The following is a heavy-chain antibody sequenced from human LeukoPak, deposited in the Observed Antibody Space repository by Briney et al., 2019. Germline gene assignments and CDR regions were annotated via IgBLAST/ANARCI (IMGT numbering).Heavy chain of an antibody. CDR1: GFTFSSYA. J-gene: IGHJ6*02. CDR2: ISYDGSNK. Sequence: GGSLRLSCAASGFTFSSYAMHWVRQAPGKGLEWVAVISYDGSNKYYADSVKGRFTISRDNSKNTLYLQMNSLRAEDTAVYYCAREPLPEYSSSWFYYYYYGMDVWGQGTTVTVSS. D-gene: IGHD6-13*01. CDR3: AREPLPEYSSSWFYYYYYGMDV. V-gene: IGHV3-30*04.